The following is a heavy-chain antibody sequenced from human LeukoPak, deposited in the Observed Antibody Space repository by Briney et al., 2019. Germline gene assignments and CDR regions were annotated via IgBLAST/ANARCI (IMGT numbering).Heavy chain of an antibody. J-gene: IGHJ4*02. V-gene: IGHV3-23*01. CDR1: GFTFSSYG. Sequence: GGSLRLSCAASGFTFSSYGMSWVRQAPGKGLEWVSGISGSGGRAYYADFVKGRLTIPRDNSKNTLYLQMNSLRAEDTAVYYCAKQVGKDYSGSYYLFDYWGQGTLVTVSS. CDR3: AKQVGKDYSGSYYLFDY. CDR2: ISGSGGRA. D-gene: IGHD1-26*01.